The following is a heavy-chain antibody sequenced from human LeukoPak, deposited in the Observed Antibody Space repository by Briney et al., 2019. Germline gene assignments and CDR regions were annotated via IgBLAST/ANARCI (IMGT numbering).Heavy chain of an antibody. V-gene: IGHV4-59*01. J-gene: IGHJ6*03. D-gene: IGHD3-3*01. CDR2: IYYSGST. Sequence: SETLSLTCTVSGGSISSYYWSWIRQPPGKGLEWIGYIYYSGSTNYNPSLKSRVTISIDKSRKQLSLKLNSVTTADTAVYYCARTSASYYYYMDVWGNGTTVTISS. CDR1: GGSISSYY. CDR3: ARTSASYYYYMDV.